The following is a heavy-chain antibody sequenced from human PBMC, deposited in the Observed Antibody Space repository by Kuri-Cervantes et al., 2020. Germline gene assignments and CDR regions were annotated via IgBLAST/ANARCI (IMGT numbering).Heavy chain of an antibody. V-gene: IGHV3-74*01. Sequence: GESLKISCAASGFTFSSYWMHWVRQAPGKGLVWVSRINSDGSSTSYADSVKGRFTISRDNAKNTLYLQMNSLRAEDTAVYYCARDLGSGSYYNAHYYYCGMDVWGQGTTVTVSS. J-gene: IGHJ6*02. CDR3: ARDLGSGSYYNAHYYYCGMDV. D-gene: IGHD3-10*01. CDR2: INSDGSST. CDR1: GFTFSSYW.